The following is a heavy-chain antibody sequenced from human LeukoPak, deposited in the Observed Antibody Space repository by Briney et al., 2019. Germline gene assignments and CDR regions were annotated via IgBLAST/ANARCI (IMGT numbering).Heavy chain of an antibody. J-gene: IGHJ4*02. CDR2: ISGSGGST. Sequence: PGGSLRLSCAASGFTFSSYAMSWVRQAPGKGLEWVSAISGSGGSTYYADSVKGRFTISRDNSKNMLYLQMNSLRAEDTAVYYCAKDRSVVVVAASDYWGQGTLVTVSS. D-gene: IGHD2-15*01. V-gene: IGHV3-23*01. CDR1: GFTFSSYA. CDR3: AKDRSVVVVAASDY.